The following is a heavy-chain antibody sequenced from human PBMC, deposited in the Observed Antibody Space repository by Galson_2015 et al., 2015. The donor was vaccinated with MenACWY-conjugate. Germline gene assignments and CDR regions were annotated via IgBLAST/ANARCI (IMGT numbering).Heavy chain of an antibody. D-gene: IGHD3-10*01. J-gene: IGHJ5*02. CDR3: GRDYGWGRYS. V-gene: IGHV3-53*01. CDR1: GVSVSNLY. CDR2: IVSGDST. Sequence: SLRLSCAAAGVSVSNLYMTWVRQAPGTGLVCVAIIVSGDSTYYSDSVIGRLIIPRDKSKNTLDVQVNSLRAEDTAMYYCGRDYGWGRYSWGQGTQVTVSS.